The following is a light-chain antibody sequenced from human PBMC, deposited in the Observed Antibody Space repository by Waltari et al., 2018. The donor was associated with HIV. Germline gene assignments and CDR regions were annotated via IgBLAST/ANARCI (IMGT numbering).Light chain of an antibody. CDR2: GKN. CDR1: SLRNYY. CDR3: NSRDKSGNFVI. Sequence: SSELTQDPAVSVALGQTVRITGQGDSLRNYYTSWYQQKPGQAPTLVIYGKNNRPSGGPDRFSGSNSGNTASLTITGDQAEDEADYYCNSRDKSGNFVIFGGGTKLTVL. V-gene: IGLV3-19*01. J-gene: IGLJ2*01.